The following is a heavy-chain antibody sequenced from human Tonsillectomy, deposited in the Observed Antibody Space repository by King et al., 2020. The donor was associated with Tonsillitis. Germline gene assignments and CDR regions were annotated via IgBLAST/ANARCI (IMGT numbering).Heavy chain of an antibody. CDR1: GFTFSNIW. CDR3: ATGAHDS. V-gene: IGHV3-15*01. Sequence: VQLVESGGGSVKPGGSLRLSCAASGFTFSNIWMNWVRQAPGKGLEWVGRIKIKTDGGTADYAAPVKGRFTISRDDSKNTLYLQMNSLKAEDTAIYYCATGAHDSWGQGPLVTVSS. J-gene: IGHJ4*02. CDR2: IKIKTDGGTA.